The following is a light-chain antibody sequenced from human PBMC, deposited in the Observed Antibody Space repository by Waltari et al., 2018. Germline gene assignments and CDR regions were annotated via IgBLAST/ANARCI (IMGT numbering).Light chain of an antibody. V-gene: IGLV3-19*01. CDR2: STD. Sequence: SSELTQDPAVSVALGQTVRITCQGDSLRTYSADWYQQRPGPAPILVLFSTDDRPSGIPDRFSGSSSRDTASLTITGTQAEDEADYYCASRDPTANAVVFGGGTKLTVL. CDR1: SLRTYS. CDR3: ASRDPTANAVV. J-gene: IGLJ2*01.